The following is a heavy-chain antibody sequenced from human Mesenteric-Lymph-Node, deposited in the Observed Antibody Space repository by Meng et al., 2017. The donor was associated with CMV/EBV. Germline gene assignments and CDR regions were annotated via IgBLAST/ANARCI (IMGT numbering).Heavy chain of an antibody. CDR3: ARELRSAYGMDV. CDR1: GFTFSDYY. CDR2: ISSSGSTI. Sequence: GESLKISCAASGFTFSDYYMSWIRQAPGKGLEWVSYISSSGSTIYYADSVKGRFTISRDNAKNSLYLQMNSLRAEDTAVYYCARELRSAYGMDVWGQGTTVTVSS. J-gene: IGHJ6*02. D-gene: IGHD1-26*01. V-gene: IGHV3-11*04.